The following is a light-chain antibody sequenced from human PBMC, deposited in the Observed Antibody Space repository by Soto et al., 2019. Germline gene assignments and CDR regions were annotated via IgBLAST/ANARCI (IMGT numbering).Light chain of an antibody. CDR3: QQYYSYGWT. CDR2: AAS. J-gene: IGKJ1*01. CDR1: QGISSY. Sequence: AIRMTQSPSSFSASTGDRVTITCRASQGISSYLAWYQQKPGKAPKLLIYAASTLQSGVPSRFSGSGSGTDFTLTISCLQSEDFATYYCQQYYSYGWTFGQGTKLDIK. V-gene: IGKV1-8*01.